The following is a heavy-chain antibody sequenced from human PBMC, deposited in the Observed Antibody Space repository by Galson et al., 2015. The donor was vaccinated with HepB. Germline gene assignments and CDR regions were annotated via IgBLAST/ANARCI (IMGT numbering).Heavy chain of an antibody. D-gene: IGHD6-13*01. J-gene: IGHJ4*02. V-gene: IGHV3-73*01. CDR3: VRSGDFSGYSSR. Sequence: SLRLSCAASGFTFSGSAIHWVRQASGRGPEWIGHIRSKATNYAASYVPSLKGRITISRADSKNMAYLHMRRLKTDDTAVYYCVRSGDFSGYSSRWGQGTLFTVS. CDR2: IRSKATNYAA. CDR1: GFTFSGSA.